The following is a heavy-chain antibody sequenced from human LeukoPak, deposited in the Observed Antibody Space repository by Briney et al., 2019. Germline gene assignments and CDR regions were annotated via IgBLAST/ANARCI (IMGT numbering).Heavy chain of an antibody. V-gene: IGHV3-43*02. CDR1: GFTFDDYA. D-gene: IGHD1-7*01. CDR3: AKDIRNWNSINY. CDR2: ISGDGGST. Sequence: GGSLRLSCAASGFTFDDYAMHWVRQAPGKGLEWVSLISGDGGSTYYADSVKGRFTISRDNSTNSLYLQMNSLRTEDTALYYCAKDIRNWNSINYWGQGTLVTVSS. J-gene: IGHJ4*02.